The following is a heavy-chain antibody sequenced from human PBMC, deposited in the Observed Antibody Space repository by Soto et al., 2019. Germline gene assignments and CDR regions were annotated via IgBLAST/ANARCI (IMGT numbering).Heavy chain of an antibody. CDR3: ARRGGNSYWYFDL. D-gene: IGHD2-15*01. Sequence: SETLSLTCAVYGGSFSGYYWSWIRQPPGKGLEWIGEINHSGSTNYNPSLKSRVTISVDTSKNQFSLKLSSVTAADTAVYYCARRGGNSYWYFDLWGRGTLVTVSS. V-gene: IGHV4-34*01. CDR2: INHSGST. J-gene: IGHJ2*01. CDR1: GGSFSGYY.